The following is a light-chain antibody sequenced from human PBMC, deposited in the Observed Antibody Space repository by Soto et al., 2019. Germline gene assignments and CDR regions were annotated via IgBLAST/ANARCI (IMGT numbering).Light chain of an antibody. J-gene: IGLJ7*01. CDR2: EVN. Sequence: QSALTQPPSASGSPGQSVTISCTGTSRDVGKYNYVAWYQQHPGKAPKLIIYEVNERPSGVSDRFSGSKAGNTASLTVFGLQADDEADYYCSSYAGRDVFVFGTGTQLTVL. CDR3: SSYAGRDVFV. V-gene: IGLV2-8*01. CDR1: SRDVGKYNY.